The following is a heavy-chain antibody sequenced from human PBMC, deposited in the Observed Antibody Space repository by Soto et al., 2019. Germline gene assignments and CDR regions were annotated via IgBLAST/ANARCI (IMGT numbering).Heavy chain of an antibody. CDR1: GFSLTNKGVG. V-gene: IGHV2-5*02. Sequence: QITLKESGPPLVKPTQTLTLTCNFSGFSLTNKGVGVGWIRQSPRKALECRGIIYWDDDKRSRPYLNNRLTITKDTSKNQVVLTMTNVDTVDTATYYCAHLHANSGYDWRYDPWGQGTLVTVSS. D-gene: IGHD5-12*01. CDR3: AHLHANSGYDWRYDP. J-gene: IGHJ5*02. CDR2: IYWDDDK.